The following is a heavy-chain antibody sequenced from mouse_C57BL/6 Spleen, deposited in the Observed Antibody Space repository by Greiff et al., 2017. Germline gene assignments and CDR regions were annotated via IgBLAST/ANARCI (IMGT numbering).Heavy chain of an antibody. V-gene: IGHV1-61*01. CDR1: GYTFTSYW. J-gene: IGHJ4*01. D-gene: IGHD1-3*01. Sequence: QVQLQQSGAELVRPGSSVKLSCKASGYTFTSYWMDWVKQRPGQGLEWIGNIYPSDSETHYNQKFKDKATLTVDKSSSTAYMQLSNLTSEDSAVYYCARSGLYPAMDYWGQGTSVTVSS. CDR3: ARSGLYPAMDY. CDR2: IYPSDSET.